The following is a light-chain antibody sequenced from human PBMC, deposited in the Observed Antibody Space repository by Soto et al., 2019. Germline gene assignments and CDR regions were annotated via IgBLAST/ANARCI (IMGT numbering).Light chain of an antibody. J-gene: IGKJ4*01. Sequence: DIVLTQSPATLSLSPGESATLSCRASESVRSYLAWYQHKPGQAPRLLIYDTSTRASGIPARFSGRGSGTDFLLPITSLEPEDFGVYYCQQRSNWPPNFGGGTRVEIK. CDR2: DTS. CDR3: QQRSNWPPN. V-gene: IGKV3-11*01. CDR1: ESVRSY.